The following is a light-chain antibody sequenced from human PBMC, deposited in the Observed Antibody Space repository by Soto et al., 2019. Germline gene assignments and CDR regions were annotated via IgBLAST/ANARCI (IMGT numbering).Light chain of an antibody. CDR1: RSSIGSNT. Sequence: QSVLTQPPSASGTPGQRVTISCSGSRSSIGSNTVNWYQHLPGMAPKLLIYSNNHRPSGVPDRFSASKAGASASLAISGLQSGDEGDYYCQSYDSSLSGVVFGGGTKVTVL. V-gene: IGLV1-44*01. CDR2: SNN. CDR3: QSYDSSLSGVV. J-gene: IGLJ2*01.